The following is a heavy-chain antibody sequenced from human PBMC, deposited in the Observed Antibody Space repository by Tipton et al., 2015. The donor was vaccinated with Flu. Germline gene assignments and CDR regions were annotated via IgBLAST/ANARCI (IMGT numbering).Heavy chain of an antibody. CDR2: IYYSGST. CDR1: GGSISSYY. V-gene: IGHV4-59*01. CDR3: ARMTTALNFDY. Sequence: TLSLTCTASGGSISSYYWSWIRQPPGKGLEWIGYIYYSGSTNYNPSLKSRVTISVDTSKNQFSLKLSSVTAADTAVYYCARMTTALNFDYWGQGTLVTVSS. J-gene: IGHJ4*02. D-gene: IGHD4-11*01.